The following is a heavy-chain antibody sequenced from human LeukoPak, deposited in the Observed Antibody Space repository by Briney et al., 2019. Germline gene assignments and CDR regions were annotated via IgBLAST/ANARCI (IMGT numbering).Heavy chain of an antibody. D-gene: IGHD6-25*01. CDR3: AKDRAAVEPYYFDY. Sequence: GRSLRLSCVASGFIFSNYGMHWVRQAPGKGLEWVAVVSNDGSNKYYAESVRGRFTISRDNSKNTLYLQMNSLRAEGTAVYYCAKDRAAVEPYYFDYWGQGTLVTVSS. J-gene: IGHJ4*02. CDR2: VSNDGSNK. CDR1: GFIFSNYG. V-gene: IGHV3-30*18.